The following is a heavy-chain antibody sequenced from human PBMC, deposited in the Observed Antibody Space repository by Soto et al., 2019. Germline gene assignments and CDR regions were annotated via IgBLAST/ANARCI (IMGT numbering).Heavy chain of an antibody. CDR1: GFTFNYYW. D-gene: IGHD1-26*01. J-gene: IGHJ4*02. CDR2: INRDGSSA. V-gene: IGHV3-74*03. CDR3: ARDRYSLAY. Sequence: EMQLVESGGTLVQPGGSLRLSCAGSGFTFNYYWIHWVRQTPGMGLEWVSGINRDGSSATYADSVKGRFTISRDNAKNTVFLQMDSLRGEDTAVYFCARDRYSLAYWGQGTLVTVSS.